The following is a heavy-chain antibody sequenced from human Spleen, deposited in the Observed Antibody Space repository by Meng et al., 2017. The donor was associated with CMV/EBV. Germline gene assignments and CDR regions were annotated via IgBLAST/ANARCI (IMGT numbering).Heavy chain of an antibody. Sequence: ASVKVSCKASGYTFTGYYMFWVRQAPGQGLEWMGWINPNSGGTNYAQNFQGRVTMTRDTSISTAYMELSRLRSDDTAVYYCARDLGCSSASCNYYYGLDVWGQGTTVTVSS. D-gene: IGHD2-2*01. V-gene: IGHV1-2*02. CDR2: INPNSGGT. J-gene: IGHJ6*02. CDR3: ARDLGCSSASCNYYYGLDV. CDR1: GYTFTGYY.